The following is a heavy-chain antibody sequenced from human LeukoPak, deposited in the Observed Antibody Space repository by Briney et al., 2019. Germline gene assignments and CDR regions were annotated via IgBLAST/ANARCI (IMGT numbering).Heavy chain of an antibody. CDR3: ASTYYYDSSGYPYYYYYGMDV. V-gene: IGHV1-69*15. Sequence: GSSVKVSCKASGGTFSSYAISWVRQAPGQGLEWMGRIIPIFGTANYAQKFQGRVTITADESTSTAYMELSSLRSVDTAVYYCASTYYYDSSGYPYYYYYGMDVWGQGTTVTVSS. J-gene: IGHJ6*02. CDR1: GGTFSSYA. D-gene: IGHD3-22*01. CDR2: IIPIFGTA.